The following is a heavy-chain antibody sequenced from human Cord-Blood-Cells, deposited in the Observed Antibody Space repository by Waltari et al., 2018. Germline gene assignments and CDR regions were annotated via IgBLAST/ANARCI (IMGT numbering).Heavy chain of an antibody. J-gene: IGHJ5*02. V-gene: IGHV1-24*01. CDR3: ATGAVRWRWFDP. CDR2: FDPEDGET. Sequence: QVQLVQSGAEVKKPGASVKVSCKVSGYTLTELSMHWVRQAPGKGHEWMGGFDPEDGETIHAQNFQGRVTMTEDTSTDTAYMELSSLRSEDTAVYYCATGAVRWRWFDPWGQGTLVTVSS. D-gene: IGHD3-10*01. CDR1: GYTLTELS.